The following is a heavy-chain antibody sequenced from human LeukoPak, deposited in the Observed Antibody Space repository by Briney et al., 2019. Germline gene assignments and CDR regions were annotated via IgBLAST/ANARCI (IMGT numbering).Heavy chain of an antibody. V-gene: IGHV3-30-3*01. CDR2: ISYDGSNK. J-gene: IGHJ4*02. CDR1: RFTFSSYA. CDR3: ASLPNVLRYFDWLPGPPLFDY. Sequence: GGSLRLSCAASRFTFSSYAMHWVRQAPGKGLEWVAVISYDGSNKYYADSVKGRLTISRDNSKNTLYLQMNSLRAEDTAVYYCASLPNVLRYFDWLPGPPLFDYWGQGTLVTVSS. D-gene: IGHD3-9*01.